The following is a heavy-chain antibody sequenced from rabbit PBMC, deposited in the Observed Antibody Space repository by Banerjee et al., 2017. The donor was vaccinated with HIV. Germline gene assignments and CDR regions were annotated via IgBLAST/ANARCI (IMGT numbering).Heavy chain of an antibody. CDR3: ARDSGTSFSSYGMDL. V-gene: IGHV1S45*01. D-gene: IGHD4-1*01. Sequence: EQLEESGGGLVKPEGSLTLTCKASGVSLNDKDVMCWVRQAPGKGLEWIACVGSGGFTYYANWAKGRFTISKTSSTTVTLQMTSLTAADTATYFCARDSGTSFSSYGMDLWGPGTLVTVS. J-gene: IGHJ6*01. CDR2: VGSGGFT. CDR1: GVSLNDKDV.